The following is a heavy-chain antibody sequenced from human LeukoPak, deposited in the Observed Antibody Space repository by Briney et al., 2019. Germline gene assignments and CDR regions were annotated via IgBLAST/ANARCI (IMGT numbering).Heavy chain of an antibody. V-gene: IGHV3-23*01. J-gene: IGHJ4*02. CDR3: ANRRSGIAAAGTFDY. Sequence: GGSLRLSCAASGFTFSSYAMSWVRQAPGKGLEWVSAISGSGGNTYYADSVKGRFTISRDNSKNTLYLEMNSLRADDTAVYYCANRRSGIAAAGTFDYWGQGTLVTVSS. CDR2: ISGSGGNT. CDR1: GFTFSSYA. D-gene: IGHD6-13*01.